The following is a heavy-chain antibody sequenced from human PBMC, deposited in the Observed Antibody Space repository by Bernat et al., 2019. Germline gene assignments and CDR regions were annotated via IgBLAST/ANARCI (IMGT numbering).Heavy chain of an antibody. Sequence: QLQLQESGPGLVKPSETLSLTCTVSGGSISSSSYYWGWIRQPPWKGLEWIGSIYYSGSTYYNPSLKSRVTISVDTSKNQFSLKLSSVTAADTAVYYCAGLIMITFGGVIEDYWGQGTLVTVSS. J-gene: IGHJ4*02. CDR1: GGSISSSSYY. CDR3: AGLIMITFGGVIEDY. V-gene: IGHV4-39*01. CDR2: IYYSGST. D-gene: IGHD3-16*02.